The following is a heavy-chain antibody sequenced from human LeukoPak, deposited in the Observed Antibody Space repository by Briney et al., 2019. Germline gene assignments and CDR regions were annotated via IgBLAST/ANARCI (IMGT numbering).Heavy chain of an antibody. CDR3: ARGRQDVTMVVVVMTAVSYYLDV. J-gene: IGHJ6*03. V-gene: IGHV4-34*01. CDR2: MNPSGST. D-gene: IGHD3-22*01. CDR1: GGSFSGYY. Sequence: PSETLSLTCAVYGGSFSGYYWTWIRQTPEKGLEWIGEMNPSGSTNYNPSLKSRVTISVDTSKNQFSLELSSVTAADTAVYYCARGRQDVTMVVVVMTAVSYYLDVWGKGTTVTVS.